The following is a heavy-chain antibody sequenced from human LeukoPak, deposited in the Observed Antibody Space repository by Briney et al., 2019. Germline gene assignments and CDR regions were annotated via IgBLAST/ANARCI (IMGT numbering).Heavy chain of an antibody. CDR3: ARGDLYYYDSSGGDY. Sequence: PGGSLRLSCAASGFTFSSYAIHWVRQAPGKGLEWVALISYDGSTKYSTDSVKGRFTISRDNAKNSLYLQMNSLRAEDTAVYYCARGDLYYYDSSGGDYWGQGTLVTVSS. CDR1: GFTFSSYA. J-gene: IGHJ4*02. CDR2: ISYDGSTK. V-gene: IGHV3-30*04. D-gene: IGHD3-22*01.